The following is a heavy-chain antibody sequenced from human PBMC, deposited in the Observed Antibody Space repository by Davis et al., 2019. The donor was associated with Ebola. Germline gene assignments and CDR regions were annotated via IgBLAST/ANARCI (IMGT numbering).Heavy chain of an antibody. CDR1: GGSISGFY. CDR3: ARDRGYSYIDY. V-gene: IGHV4-59*12. CDR2: FYNNGNT. J-gene: IGHJ4*02. Sequence: SETLSLTCTVSGGSISGFYWNWIRQPPGKGLEWIGFFYNNGNTKTNPSLDRRVTISVDKSKNQFSLKLSSVTAADTAVYYCARDRGYSYIDYWGQGTLVTVSS. D-gene: IGHD5-18*01.